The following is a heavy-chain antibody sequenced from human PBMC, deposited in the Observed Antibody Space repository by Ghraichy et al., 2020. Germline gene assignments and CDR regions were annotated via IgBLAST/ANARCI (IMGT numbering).Heavy chain of an antibody. CDR3: ASRGLPKPFDY. Sequence: SETLSLTCAVYGGSFSGYYWSWIRQPPGKGLEWIGEINHSGSTNYNPSLKSRVTISVDTSKNQFSLKLSSVTAADTAVYYCASRGLPKPFDYWGQGTLVTVSS. CDR2: INHSGST. J-gene: IGHJ4*02. D-gene: IGHD5-18*01. CDR1: GGSFSGYY. V-gene: IGHV4-34*01.